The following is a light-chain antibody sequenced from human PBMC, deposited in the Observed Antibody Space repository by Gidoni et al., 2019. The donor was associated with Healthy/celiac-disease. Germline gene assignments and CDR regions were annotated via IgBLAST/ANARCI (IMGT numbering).Light chain of an antibody. CDR3: QQRSNWPPT. CDR1: QSVSSY. J-gene: IGKJ3*01. Sequence: EIVLTQSPAPMSLSPGERATLSCRASQSVSSYLAWYQQKPGQAPRLLIYDASNRATGLPARFIGSRSGTDFTLTISILEPEDFAVYYCQQRSNWPPTFGPGTKVDIK. V-gene: IGKV3-11*01. CDR2: DAS.